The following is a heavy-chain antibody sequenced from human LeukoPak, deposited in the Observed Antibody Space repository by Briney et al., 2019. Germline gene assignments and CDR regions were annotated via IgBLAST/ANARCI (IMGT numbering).Heavy chain of an antibody. V-gene: IGHV4-59*01. CDR1: GGSISSYY. CDR2: IYYSGST. CDR3: ARAAVPYYYYYMNV. Sequence: SETLSLTCTVSGGSISSYYWSWIRQPPGKGLEWIGYIYYSGSTSYNPSLKSRVTLSLDTSKNQFSLKLRSVTAADTAVYYCARAAVPYYYYYMNVWGKGATVTVSS. J-gene: IGHJ6*03.